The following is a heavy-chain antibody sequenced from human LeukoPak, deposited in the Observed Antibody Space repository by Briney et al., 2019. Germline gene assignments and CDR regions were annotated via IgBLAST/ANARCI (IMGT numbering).Heavy chain of an antibody. D-gene: IGHD3-22*01. Sequence: SETLSLTCIVPGGSISSYYWSWIRQPPGKGLGWIGYIYYSGSTNYNPSLKSRVTISVDTSKNQFSLKLSSVTAADTAVYYCARVRPDNYYGSSGYYYGFDYWGQGTLVTVSS. CDR1: GGSISSYY. CDR3: ARVRPDNYYGSSGYYYGFDY. V-gene: IGHV4-59*01. CDR2: IYYSGST. J-gene: IGHJ4*02.